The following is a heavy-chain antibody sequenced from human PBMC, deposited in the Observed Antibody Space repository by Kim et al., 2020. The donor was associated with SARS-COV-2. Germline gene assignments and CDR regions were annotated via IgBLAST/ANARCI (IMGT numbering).Heavy chain of an antibody. CDR1: GGSISSSSYY. J-gene: IGHJ4*02. CDR3: ATNRHFYDILTGYYPQGY. V-gene: IGHV4-39*07. D-gene: IGHD3-9*01. CDR2: MYYSGST. Sequence: SETLSLTCTVSGGSISSSSYYWGWIRQSPGKGLEWIGSMYYSGSTDYNPSLKSRVTISVDTSKNQFSLKLSSVTAADTAVYYCATNRHFYDILTGYYPQGYWGQGTLVTVSS.